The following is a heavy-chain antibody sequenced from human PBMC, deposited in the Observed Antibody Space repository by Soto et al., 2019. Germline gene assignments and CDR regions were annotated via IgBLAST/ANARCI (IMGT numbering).Heavy chain of an antibody. D-gene: IGHD6-6*01. V-gene: IGHV1-2*02. CDR3: ARRSIAARRWRMDV. CDR1: GYTFTGYY. J-gene: IGHJ6*02. CDR2: INPNSGGT. Sequence: ASVKVSCKASGYTFTGYYMHWVRQAPGQGLEWMGWINPNSGGTNYAQKFQGRVTMTRDTSIGTAYMELSRLRSDDTAVYYCARRSIAARRWRMDVWGQGTTVTVSS.